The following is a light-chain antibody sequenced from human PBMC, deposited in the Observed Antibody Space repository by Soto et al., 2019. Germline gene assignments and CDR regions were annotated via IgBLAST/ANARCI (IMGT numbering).Light chain of an antibody. Sequence: DIQMTQSPSTLSASVGDRVTITCRASQSISSWWAWYQQKPGKAPKLLIYKASSLESGVPARFSGSGSGTEFTLTISSLQPDDFATDYCQQYNSYWYTFGQGTKLEIK. V-gene: IGKV1-5*03. CDR2: KAS. CDR3: QQYNSYWYT. J-gene: IGKJ2*01. CDR1: QSISSW.